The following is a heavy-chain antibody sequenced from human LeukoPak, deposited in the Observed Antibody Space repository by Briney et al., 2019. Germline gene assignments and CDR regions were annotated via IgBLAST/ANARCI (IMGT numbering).Heavy chain of an antibody. CDR3: ARHRGYSNWFDP. D-gene: IGHD3-10*01. J-gene: IGHJ5*02. Sequence: GGSLRLSCAASGFTVINNYLTWVRQAPGKGLEWVSDIYSGGRTHFADSVKGRFTISRDSSKNTLYLQMNSLRAEDTAVYYCARHRGYSNWFDPWGQGILVTVSS. V-gene: IGHV3-53*01. CDR1: GFTVINNY. CDR2: IYSGGRT.